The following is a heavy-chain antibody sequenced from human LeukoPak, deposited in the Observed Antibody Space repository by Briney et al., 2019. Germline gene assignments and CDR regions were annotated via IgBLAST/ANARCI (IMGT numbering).Heavy chain of an antibody. D-gene: IGHD5-24*01. V-gene: IGHV6-1*01. J-gene: IGHJ3*01. CDR3: ARGGQGDGYSADEAFDF. CDR1: GDSVSGNSTA. Sequence: SQTLSLTCALSGDSVSGNSTAYHWIRQSPSRGLEWLGRTYYRSKWYNDYAVSVKSRIIINPDTSKNQLSLQLNSVTPEDTAVYYCARGGQGDGYSADEAFDFWGQGTMVTVS. CDR2: TYYRSKWYN.